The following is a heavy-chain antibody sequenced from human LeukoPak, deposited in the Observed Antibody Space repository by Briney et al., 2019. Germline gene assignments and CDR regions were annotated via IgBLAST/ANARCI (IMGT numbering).Heavy chain of an antibody. J-gene: IGHJ6*03. CDR3: TSRPSIAVVPAGVSDYYYYMDV. CDR1: GFTFSGSA. V-gene: IGHV3-73*01. Sequence: GGSLRLSCAASGFTFSGSAMHWVRQASGKGLEWVGRIRSKANSYATAYAASVKGRFTISRDDSKNTAYLQMNSLKTEDTAVYYCTSRPSIAVVPAGVSDYYYYMDVWGKGTTVTVSS. CDR2: IRSKANSYAT. D-gene: IGHD2-2*01.